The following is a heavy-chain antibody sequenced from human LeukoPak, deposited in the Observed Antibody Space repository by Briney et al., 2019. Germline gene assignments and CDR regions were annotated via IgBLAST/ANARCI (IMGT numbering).Heavy chain of an antibody. CDR1: GFTFITYS. Sequence: PGGSLRLSCAASGFTFITYSMNWVRRAPGKGLEWVSSISSSTYIYYADSVKGRFTISRDNAKNSLYLQMHSLRAEDTAVYYCARDYYGDYVFDYWGQGTLVTVSS. V-gene: IGHV3-21*01. D-gene: IGHD4-17*01. J-gene: IGHJ4*02. CDR2: ISSSTYI. CDR3: ARDYYGDYVFDY.